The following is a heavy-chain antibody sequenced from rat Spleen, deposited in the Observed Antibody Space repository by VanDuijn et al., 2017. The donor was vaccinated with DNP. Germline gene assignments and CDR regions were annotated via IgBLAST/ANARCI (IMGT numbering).Heavy chain of an antibody. Sequence: EVQLVESGGGLVQPGRSLKLSCATSGFSFSDYYMAWVRQAPTKGLEWVAYIRYDGGTTYYGDSVKGRFTLSRDIAKNTLYLQMNSLRSEDMATYYCARHVLPLRIWDYWGQGVMVTVSS. V-gene: IGHV5-22*01. CDR3: ARHVLPLRIWDY. CDR1: GFSFSDYY. CDR2: IRYDGGTT. J-gene: IGHJ2*01. D-gene: IGHD1-6*01.